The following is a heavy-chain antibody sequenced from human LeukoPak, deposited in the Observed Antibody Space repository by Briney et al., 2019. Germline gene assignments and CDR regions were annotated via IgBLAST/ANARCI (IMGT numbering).Heavy chain of an antibody. V-gene: IGHV4-30-4*08. CDR3: ARDWRRIAAAGIGWFDP. Sequence: SETLSLTCTVSGGSISSSSYYWGWIRQPPGKGLEWIGYIYYSGSTYYNPSLKSRVTISVDTSKNQFSLKLSSVTAADTAVYYCARDWRRIAAAGIGWFDPWGQGTLVTVSS. D-gene: IGHD6-13*01. CDR1: GGSISSSSYY. J-gene: IGHJ5*02. CDR2: IYYSGST.